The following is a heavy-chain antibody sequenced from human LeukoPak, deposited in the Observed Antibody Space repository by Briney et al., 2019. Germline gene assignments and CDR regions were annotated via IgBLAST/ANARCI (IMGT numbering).Heavy chain of an antibody. CDR1: GGSFEHYF. J-gene: IGHJ4*02. V-gene: IGHV4-59*01. CDR3: ASHRRSHGAEY. CDR2: VYYTGST. D-gene: IGHD5-18*01. Sequence: PSETLPLTCTVSGGSFEHYFWSWIRQPPGRGLEFLGYVYYTGSTDYSPSLKSRLTISADTAKNQFSLKLRSVTAADTAVYYCASHRRSHGAEYWGQGTLVTASS.